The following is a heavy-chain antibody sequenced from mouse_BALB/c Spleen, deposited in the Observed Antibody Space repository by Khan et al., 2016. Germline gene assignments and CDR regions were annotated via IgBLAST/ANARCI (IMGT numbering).Heavy chain of an antibody. J-gene: IGHJ1*01. CDR2: VWSGGST. CDR3: AKNGGYDVYCGV. CDR1: GFSLTHYG. Sequence: QVQLKQSGPGLVQPSQSLSITCTVSGFSLTHYGVHWVRQSPGKGLEWLGVVWSGGSTDYNAAFISRLSISKDNSKSQVFFKMNSLQADDTAIYYCAKNGGYDVYCGVWGAGTTVTVSS. D-gene: IGHD2-14*01. V-gene: IGHV2-4-1*01.